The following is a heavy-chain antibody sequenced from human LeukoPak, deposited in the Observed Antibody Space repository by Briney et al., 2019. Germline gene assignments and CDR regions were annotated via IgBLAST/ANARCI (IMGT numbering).Heavy chain of an antibody. V-gene: IGHV4-59*01. D-gene: IGHD3-9*01. CDR2: FYYSGST. Sequence: PSETLSLTCTVSGGSITSYYWSWIRQPPGKGLEWIGYFYYSGSTNYNPSLKSRVTISVDTSKTQFSLKLSSVTAADTAVYYCARARGGNDILTGYYRVSWFDPWGQGTLVTVSS. J-gene: IGHJ5*02. CDR3: ARARGGNDILTGYYRVSWFDP. CDR1: GGSITSYY.